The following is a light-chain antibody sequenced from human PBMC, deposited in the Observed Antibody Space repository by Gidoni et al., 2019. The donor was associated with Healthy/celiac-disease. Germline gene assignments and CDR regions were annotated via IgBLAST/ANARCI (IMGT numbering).Light chain of an antibody. V-gene: IGKV1-33*01. CDR1: QDISNY. Sequence: DIQMTQSLSSLSASVGDRVTITCQASQDISNYLNWYQQKPGKAPKLLIYDASNLETGVPSRFSGSGSGTDFTFTISSLQPEDIATYYCQAFTFGPGTKVDIK. J-gene: IGKJ3*01. CDR3: QAFT. CDR2: DAS.